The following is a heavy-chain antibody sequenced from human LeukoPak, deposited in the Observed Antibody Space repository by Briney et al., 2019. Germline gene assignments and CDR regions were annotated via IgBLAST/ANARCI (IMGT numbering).Heavy chain of an antibody. CDR3: ARWSYCGGDCPTTFDY. J-gene: IGHJ4*02. CDR1: GGSFSGYY. Sequence: SKTLSLTCAVYGGSFSGYYWSWIHQPPGKGLEWIGEINHSGSTNYNPSLKSRVTISVDTSKNQFSLKLSSVTAADTAVYYCARWSYCGGDCPTTFDYWGQGTLVTVSS. V-gene: IGHV4-34*01. CDR2: INHSGST. D-gene: IGHD2-21*02.